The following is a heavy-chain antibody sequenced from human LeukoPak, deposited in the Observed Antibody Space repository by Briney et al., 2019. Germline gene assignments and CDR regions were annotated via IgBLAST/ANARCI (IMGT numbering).Heavy chain of an antibody. CDR1: GFTFSDYY. J-gene: IGHJ6*02. D-gene: IGHD3-22*01. Sequence: PGGSLRLSCAASGFTFSDYYMSWIRQAPGKGLEWVSYISSSGSTIYYADSVKGRFTISRDNAKNSLYLQMNSLRAEDTAVYYCARDFNDSSGYYYDNYYYYGMDVWGQGTTVTVSS. CDR2: ISSSGSTI. CDR3: ARDFNDSSGYYYDNYYYYGMDV. V-gene: IGHV3-11*01.